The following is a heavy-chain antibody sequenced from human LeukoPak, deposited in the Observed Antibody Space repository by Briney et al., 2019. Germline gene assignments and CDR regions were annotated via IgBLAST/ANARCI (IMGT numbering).Heavy chain of an antibody. CDR2: INPNSGGT. Sequence: ASVKVSCKASGYTFTGYYMHWVRQAPGQGLEWMGWINPNSGGTNYAQKFQGRVTMTRDTSISTAYMELSRPRSDDTAVYYCARENYDSSGYPYDYWGQGTLVTVSS. J-gene: IGHJ4*02. CDR1: GYTFTGYY. D-gene: IGHD3-22*01. V-gene: IGHV1-2*02. CDR3: ARENYDSSGYPYDY.